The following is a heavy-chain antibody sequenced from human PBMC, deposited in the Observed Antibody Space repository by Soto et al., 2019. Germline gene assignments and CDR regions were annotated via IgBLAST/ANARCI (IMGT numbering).Heavy chain of an antibody. J-gene: IGHJ6*02. V-gene: IGHV3-73*01. Sequence: PGGSLRLSCAASGFTFSGSAMHWVRQASGKGLEWVGRIRSKANGYATAYAASVKGRFTISRDDSKNTAYLQMNSLKAEDTAVYYCTRHSGIAAAGTPEGYYYYGMDVWGQGTTVTVSS. CDR3: TRHSGIAAAGTPEGYYYYGMDV. D-gene: IGHD6-13*01. CDR2: IRSKANGYAT. CDR1: GFTFSGSA.